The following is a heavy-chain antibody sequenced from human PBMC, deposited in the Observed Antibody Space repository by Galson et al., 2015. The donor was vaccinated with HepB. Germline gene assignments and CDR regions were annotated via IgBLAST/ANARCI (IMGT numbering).Heavy chain of an antibody. J-gene: IGHJ4*02. D-gene: IGHD6-13*01. CDR1: GYTFTGYY. CDR3: ARGSRPGGAHSSSWYSHVPSPFDY. V-gene: IGHV1-2*02. CDR2: INPNSGGT. Sequence: SVKVSCKASGYTFTGYYMHWVRQAPGQGLEWMGWINPNSGGTNYAQKFQGRVTITADESTSTAYMELSSLRSEDTAVYYCARGSRPGGAHSSSWYSHVPSPFDYWGQGTLVTVSS.